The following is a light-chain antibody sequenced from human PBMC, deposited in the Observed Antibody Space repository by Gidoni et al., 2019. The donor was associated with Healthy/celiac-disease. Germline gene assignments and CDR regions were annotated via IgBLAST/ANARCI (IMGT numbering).Light chain of an antibody. V-gene: IGKV3-20*01. CDR2: GAS. J-gene: IGKJ2*01. Sequence: DIVLTQSPGTLSLSPGERATLSCRASQSVSSSYLAWYPQKPGQAPRLLIYGASSRATGIPDRFSGSGSGTDFTLTISRLEPEDFAVYYCQQYGSSPPYTFXQXTKLEIK. CDR3: QQYGSSPPYT. CDR1: QSVSSSY.